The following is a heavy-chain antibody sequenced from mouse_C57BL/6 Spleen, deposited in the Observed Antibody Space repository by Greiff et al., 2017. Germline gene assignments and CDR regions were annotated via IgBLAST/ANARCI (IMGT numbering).Heavy chain of an antibody. CDR2: ISSGRSPI. V-gene: IGHV5-17*01. D-gene: IGHD1-1*01. CDR1: GFTFSDYG. Sequence: EVMLVESGGGLVKPGGSLKLSCAASGFTFSDYGMHWVRQAPEKGLEWVAYISSGRSPIYYADTVKGRFPISRDNAKNTLFLQMTSLRSEDTAMYYCARRATVPDWYFDVWGTGTTVTVSS. CDR3: ARRATVPDWYFDV. J-gene: IGHJ1*03.